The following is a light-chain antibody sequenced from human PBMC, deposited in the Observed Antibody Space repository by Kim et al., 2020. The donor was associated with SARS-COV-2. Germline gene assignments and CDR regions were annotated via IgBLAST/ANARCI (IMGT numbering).Light chain of an antibody. CDR2: LTGEGRH. J-gene: IGLJ3*02. V-gene: IGLV4-69*01. Sequence: GASVNLTCTLNMGQNSYAIEWNQQQPGKGPRYLMRLTGEGRHNRGDGIPDRFSGSSSGAERYLTISSVQPEDEADYYCQTWGTGGVFGGGTQLTVL. CDR3: QTWGTGGV. CDR1: MGQNSYA.